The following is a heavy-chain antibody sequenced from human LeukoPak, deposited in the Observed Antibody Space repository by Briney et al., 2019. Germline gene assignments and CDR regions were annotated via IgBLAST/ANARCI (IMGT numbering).Heavy chain of an antibody. D-gene: IGHD3-22*01. J-gene: IGHJ4*02. CDR1: GLNFSYAW. CDR2: LKTITDGGTT. Sequence: GGSLRLSCVASGLNFSYAWMSWVRQAPGKGLEWVGRLKTITDGGTTDYAAPVKGRFNISRDDSKNTLYLQMNSLKTEDTGLYYCQFFFLGYSEDYWGKVSLVAVTS. CDR3: QFFFLGYSEDY. V-gene: IGHV3-15*01.